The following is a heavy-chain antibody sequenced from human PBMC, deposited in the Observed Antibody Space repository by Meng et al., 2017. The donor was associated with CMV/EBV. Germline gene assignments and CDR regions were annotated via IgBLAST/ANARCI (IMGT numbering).Heavy chain of an antibody. Sequence: ASVKVSCKASGYTFTSYGISWVRQASGQGLEWMGWISAYNGNTNYAQKLQGRVTMTTDTSTSTAYMELRSLRSDYTAVYYCARDNTIFGVVTIYYYGMDVWGQGTTVTVSS. CDR3: ARDNTIFGVVTIYYYGMDV. CDR2: ISAYNGNT. V-gene: IGHV1-18*01. D-gene: IGHD3-3*01. J-gene: IGHJ6*02. CDR1: GYTFTSYG.